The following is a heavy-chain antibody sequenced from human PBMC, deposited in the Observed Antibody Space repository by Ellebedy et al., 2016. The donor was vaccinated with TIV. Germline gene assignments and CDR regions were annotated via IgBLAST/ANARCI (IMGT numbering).Heavy chain of an antibody. CDR2: INTGDGNT. V-gene: IGHV1-3*04. CDR1: GYTFTSYA. D-gene: IGHD2-2*01. J-gene: IGHJ4*02. Sequence: ASVKVSCKASGYTFTSYAMHWVRQAPGQRLEWMGWINTGDGNTKYSQKFQGRVTITRDTSASTAYMELSSLRSDDTAVYYCARDEGRWDRVVVPAAADDHWGQGTLVTVSS. CDR3: ARDEGRWDRVVVPAAADDH.